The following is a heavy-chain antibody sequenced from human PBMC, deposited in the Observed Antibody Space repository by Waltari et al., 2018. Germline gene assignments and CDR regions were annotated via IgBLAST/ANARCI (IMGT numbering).Heavy chain of an antibody. D-gene: IGHD6-25*01. J-gene: IGHJ4*02. Sequence: QVQLVQSGAEVKKPGASVKVSCKDSGYTFTGYYMPWVRQAPGQGLEWMGRINPNSGGTNYAQKFQGRVTMTRDTSISTAYMELSRLRSDDTAVYYCARDEGIAAYYFDYWGQGTLVTVSS. CDR2: INPNSGGT. CDR3: ARDEGIAAYYFDY. V-gene: IGHV1-2*06. CDR1: GYTFTGYY.